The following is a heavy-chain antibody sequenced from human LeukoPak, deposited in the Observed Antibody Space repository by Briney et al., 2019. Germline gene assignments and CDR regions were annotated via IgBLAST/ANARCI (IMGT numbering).Heavy chain of an antibody. CDR3: ARDLFSLTVAGGPPIDY. J-gene: IGHJ4*02. V-gene: IGHV3-7*01. Sequence: PGGSLRLSCAASGFTFTTYWMSWVRQAPGQGLEWVANIDQGGSDKYYVDSVKGRFTISRDNAKNSLYLQMNSLRAEDTAVYYCARDLFSLTVAGGPPIDYWGQGTLVTVSS. CDR1: GFTFTTYW. CDR2: IDQGGSDK. D-gene: IGHD6-19*01.